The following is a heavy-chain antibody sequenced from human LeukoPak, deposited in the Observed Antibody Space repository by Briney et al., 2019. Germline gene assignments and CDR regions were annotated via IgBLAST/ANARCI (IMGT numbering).Heavy chain of an antibody. CDR1: DYTFTSYG. D-gene: IGHD1-26*01. CDR2: ISVYNGNT. J-gene: IGHJ4*02. CDR3: AKGDTTWELPHDD. Sequence: ASVKVSCKASDYTFTSYGISWVRQAPGQGLEWMGWISVYNGNTNYAQKLQGRVTMTTDTSTSTAYMELRSLRSDDTAVYYCAKGDTTWELPHDDWGQGTLVTVSS. V-gene: IGHV1-18*01.